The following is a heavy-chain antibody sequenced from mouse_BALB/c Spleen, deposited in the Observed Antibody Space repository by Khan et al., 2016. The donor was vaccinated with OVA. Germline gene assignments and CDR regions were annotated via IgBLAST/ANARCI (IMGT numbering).Heavy chain of an antibody. Sequence: QVRLQQSGAELVRPGASVKMSCKASGYTFTSNTMHWVKQRPGQGLEWIGYINPRSGYTIYNQKFKDKVTLTADISSSTAYMQLSSLTSDDSAVCYWARRTTRYAMDYWGQGTSVTVSS. CDR3: ARRTTRYAMDY. D-gene: IGHD6-1*01. J-gene: IGHJ4*01. V-gene: IGHV1-4*01. CDR2: INPRSGYT. CDR1: GYTFTSNT.